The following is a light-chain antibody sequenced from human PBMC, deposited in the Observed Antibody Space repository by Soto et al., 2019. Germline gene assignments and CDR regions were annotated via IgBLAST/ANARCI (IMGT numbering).Light chain of an antibody. Sequence: EIVLTQSPGTLSLSPGERATLSCRASQSVSSSYLAWYQQQPGQAPRLLIYGASSRATGSPDRFSGSGSGAALTLTTSRLEPEDVAVYYCQQYGSSPPYTFGQGTKLEIK. V-gene: IGKV3-20*01. CDR3: QQYGSSPPYT. CDR2: GAS. J-gene: IGKJ2*01. CDR1: QSVSSSY.